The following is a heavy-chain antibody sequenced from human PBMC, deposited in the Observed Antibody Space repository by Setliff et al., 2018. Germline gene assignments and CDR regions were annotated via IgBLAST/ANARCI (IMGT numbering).Heavy chain of an antibody. CDR3: ARDRLAGFLSGYYYYYYGMDV. V-gene: IGHV3-7*01. J-gene: IGHJ6*02. Sequence: SLRLSCAASGFTFSSYWMSWVRQAPGKGLEWVANIKQDGSEKYYVDSVKGRFTISRDNAKNSLYLQMNSLRAEDTAVYYCARDRLAGFLSGYYYYYYGMDVWGQGTTVTVSS. CDR2: IKQDGSEK. CDR1: GFTFSSYW. D-gene: IGHD3-22*01.